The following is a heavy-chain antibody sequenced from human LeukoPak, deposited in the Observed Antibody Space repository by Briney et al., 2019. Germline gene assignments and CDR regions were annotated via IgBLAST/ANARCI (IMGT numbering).Heavy chain of an antibody. CDR3: ARQSWQYYGPPYNWFDP. Sequence: PSETLSLTCAVYGGSFSGYYWSWIRQPPGKGLEWIGSMDYSGSTYYNPSLKSRVTIFVHTSKNQFSLKLTSVTAADTAMYYCARQSWQYYGPPYNWFDPWGQGILLTVSS. D-gene: IGHD3-10*01. J-gene: IGHJ5*02. CDR1: GGSFSGYY. CDR2: MDYSGST. V-gene: IGHV4-34*01.